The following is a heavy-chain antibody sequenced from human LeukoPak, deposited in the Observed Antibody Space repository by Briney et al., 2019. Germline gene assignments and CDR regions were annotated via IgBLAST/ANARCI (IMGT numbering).Heavy chain of an antibody. J-gene: IGHJ4*02. CDR1: GDSIRSDR. V-gene: IGHV4-4*09. CDR2: IYHTATT. D-gene: IGHD6-19*01. Sequence: SETLSLTCAVSGDSIRSDRWNWIRQIPGKGLEWIGYIYHTATTNYNHSFRTRVTMSLDTSNNRFSLRLTSVTASDTAVYYYARTPDRSGWAYYFYYWGQGALVTVSS. CDR3: ARTPDRSGWAYYFYY.